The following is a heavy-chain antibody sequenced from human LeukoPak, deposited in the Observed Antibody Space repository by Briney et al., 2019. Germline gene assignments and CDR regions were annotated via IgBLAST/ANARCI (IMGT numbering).Heavy chain of an antibody. D-gene: IGHD6-13*01. CDR1: GGTFSSYA. V-gene: IGHV1-69*04. Sequence: ASVKVSCKASGGTFSSYAISWVRQAPGQGLEWMGRIIPILGIANYAQKFQGRVTITADKSTSTAYMELSSLRSEDTAVYYCARHEVQPGAAAIDYWGQGTLVTVSS. J-gene: IGHJ4*02. CDR3: ARHEVQPGAAAIDY. CDR2: IIPILGIA.